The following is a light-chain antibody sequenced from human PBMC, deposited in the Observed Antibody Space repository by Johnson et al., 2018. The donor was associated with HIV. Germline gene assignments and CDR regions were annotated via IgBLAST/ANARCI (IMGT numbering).Light chain of an antibody. J-gene: IGLJ1*01. Sequence: QSVLTQPPSVSAAPGQKVTISCSGSSSNIGNKYVSWYQQLPGTAPKVLIYDNNKRPSGIPDRFSGSKSGTSATLGITGLQTGDEADYYCGTWDGSLSGYVFGAGTKVTVL. V-gene: IGLV1-51*01. CDR1: SSNIGNKY. CDR3: GTWDGSLSGYV. CDR2: DNN.